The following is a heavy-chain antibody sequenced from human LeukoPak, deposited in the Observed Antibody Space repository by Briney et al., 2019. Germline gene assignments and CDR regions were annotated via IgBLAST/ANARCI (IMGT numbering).Heavy chain of an antibody. CDR2: ISSRGSTI. CDR3: ARPVKRGYSYGYGY. Sequence: GGSLRLSCAASGFTFSSYEMNWVRQAPGKGLEWVSYISSRGSTIYYADSVKGRFTISRDNAKNSLYLQMSSLRAEDTAVYYCARPVKRGYSYGYGYWGQGTLVTVSS. CDR1: GFTFSSYE. J-gene: IGHJ4*02. D-gene: IGHD5-18*01. V-gene: IGHV3-48*03.